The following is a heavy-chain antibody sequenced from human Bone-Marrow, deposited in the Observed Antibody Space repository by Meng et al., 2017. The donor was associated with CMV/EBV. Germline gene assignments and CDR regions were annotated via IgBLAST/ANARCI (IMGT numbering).Heavy chain of an antibody. CDR2: IRYDGSNK. Sequence: GESLKISCAASGVDFSAHGMHWVRQAPGKGLEWVAFIRYDGSNKYYADSVKGRCTISRDNSNNTLYLQMTSLRAEDTGVYYCAKARSVLTPYYFDYWGQGTLVTVSS. J-gene: IGHJ4*02. V-gene: IGHV3-30*02. CDR1: GVDFSAHG. CDR3: AKARSVLTPYYFDY. D-gene: IGHD4-23*01.